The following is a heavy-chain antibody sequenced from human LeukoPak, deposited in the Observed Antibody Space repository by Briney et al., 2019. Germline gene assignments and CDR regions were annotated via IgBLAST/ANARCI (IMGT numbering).Heavy chain of an antibody. D-gene: IGHD1-26*01. V-gene: IGHV4-30-2*01. CDR2: IYHSGST. Sequence: SETLSLTCTVSGGSISSGGYYWSWIRQPPGKGLEWIGYIYHSGSTYYNPSLKSRVTISVDRSKNQFSLKLSSVTAADTALYYCAKDVGVVGATPLDYWGQGTLVTVSS. CDR1: GGSISSGGYY. J-gene: IGHJ4*02. CDR3: AKDVGVVGATPLDY.